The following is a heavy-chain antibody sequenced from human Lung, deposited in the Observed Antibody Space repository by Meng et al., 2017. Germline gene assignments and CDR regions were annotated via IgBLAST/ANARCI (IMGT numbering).Heavy chain of an antibody. Sequence: QVQLQASGPGRVKPSQTPSLTCTVTGDSTSSSAYYWSWIRQLPGKGLEWIGYISYSGSTYYSPSLKSRVSISVDTSKKYFSLRLTSVTAADTAVYYCARGDTSKEFDYWGQGTLVTVSS. J-gene: IGHJ4*02. CDR2: ISYSGST. CDR3: ARGDTSKEFDY. V-gene: IGHV4-30-4*01. D-gene: IGHD5-18*01. CDR1: GDSTSSSAYY.